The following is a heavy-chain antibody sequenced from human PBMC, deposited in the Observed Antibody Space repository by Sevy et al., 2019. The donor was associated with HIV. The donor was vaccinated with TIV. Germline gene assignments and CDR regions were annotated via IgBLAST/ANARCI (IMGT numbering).Heavy chain of an antibody. CDR1: GFTFNSYS. V-gene: IGHV3-48*01. J-gene: IGHJ4*02. CDR2: ISTSSDIT. CDR3: ARETGIRSLYYFAY. Sequence: GGSLRLSCEVPGFTFNSYSFNWVRQAPGKGLEWISYISTSSDITYYEESVQGRFTISRDNVKNSLYLQMNSLRVEDTAIYYCARETGIRSLYYFAYWGQGTLVTVSS.